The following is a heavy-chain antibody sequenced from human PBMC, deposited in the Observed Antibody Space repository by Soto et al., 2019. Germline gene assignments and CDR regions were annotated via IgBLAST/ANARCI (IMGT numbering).Heavy chain of an antibody. J-gene: IGHJ4*02. CDR3: ARAEGKYCSSTSCPAPFDY. Sequence: SETLSLTCAVSGGSISSSNWWSWVRQPPGKGLEWIGEIYHSGSTNYNPSLKSRVTISVDKSKNQFSLKLSSVTAADTAVYYCARAEGKYCSSTSCPAPFDYWGQGTLVTVSS. D-gene: IGHD2-2*01. CDR2: IYHSGST. CDR1: GGSISSSNW. V-gene: IGHV4-4*02.